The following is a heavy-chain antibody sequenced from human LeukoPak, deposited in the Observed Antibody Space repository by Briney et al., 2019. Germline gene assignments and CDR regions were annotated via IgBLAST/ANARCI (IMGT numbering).Heavy chain of an antibody. V-gene: IGHV1-18*01. CDR3: ARETYCSGGSCYSGEH. CDR1: GYTFTSYG. Sequence: GASVKVSCKASGYTFTSYGISWVRQAPGQGLEWMGWISAYNGNTNYAQKLQGRVTMTTDTSTSTAYMELRSLRSDDTAVYYCARETYCSGGSCYSGEHWGQGTLVTVSS. CDR2: ISAYNGNT. D-gene: IGHD2-15*01. J-gene: IGHJ4*02.